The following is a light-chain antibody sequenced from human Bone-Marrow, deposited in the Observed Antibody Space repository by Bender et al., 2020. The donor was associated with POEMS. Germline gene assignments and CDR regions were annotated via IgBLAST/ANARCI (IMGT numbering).Light chain of an antibody. J-gene: IGLJ2*01. Sequence: SYEVTQPPSVSVSPGQTASITCSGDDLGDKYVSWYQQKPGQSPVLVIYQDTKRPSGIPERFSGSNSGNTATLTISGTQAMEEADYYGQAWETYSVIFGGGTKLTVL. V-gene: IGLV3-1*01. CDR3: QAWETYSVI. CDR2: QDT. CDR1: DLGDKY.